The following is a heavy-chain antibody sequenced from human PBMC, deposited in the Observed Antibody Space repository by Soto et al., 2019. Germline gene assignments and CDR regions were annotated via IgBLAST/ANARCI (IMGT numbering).Heavy chain of an antibody. V-gene: IGHV3-33*01. CDR3: ASDGDTTGHYGIFDH. D-gene: IGHD3-22*01. Sequence: QVQLVESGGDVVQPGRSLRLSCATSGFTFIDYGIHWVRQAPGKGLEWVAVFWSDGSDKCYADSVKGRFIVSRDTSKNTHYLQMNSLRAEDTAVYYCASDGDTTGHYGIFDHWGPGTLVTLSS. CDR1: GFTFIDYG. J-gene: IGHJ4*02. CDR2: FWSDGSDK.